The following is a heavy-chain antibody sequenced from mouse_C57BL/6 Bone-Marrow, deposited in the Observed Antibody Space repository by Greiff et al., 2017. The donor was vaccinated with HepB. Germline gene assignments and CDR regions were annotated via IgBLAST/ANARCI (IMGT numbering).Heavy chain of an antibody. D-gene: IGHD1-1*01. CDR2: IDPSDSYT. V-gene: IGHV1-59*01. J-gene: IGHJ4*01. Sequence: QVQLQQPGAELVRPGTSVKLSCKASGYTFTSYWMHWVKQRPGQGLEWIGVIDPSDSYTNYNQKFKGKATLTVDTSSSTAYMQLSSLTSEDSAVYYCASYYYGSRGAMDYWGQGTSVTVSS. CDR3: ASYYYGSRGAMDY. CDR1: GYTFTSYW.